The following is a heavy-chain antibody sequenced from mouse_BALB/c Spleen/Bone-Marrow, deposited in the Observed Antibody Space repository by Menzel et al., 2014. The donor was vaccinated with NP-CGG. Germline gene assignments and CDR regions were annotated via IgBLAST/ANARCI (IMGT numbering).Heavy chain of an antibody. Sequence: QVQLKESGAELARPGASVKLSCKASGYTFTDYYINWVKQRTGQGLEWIGEIYPGSGNTYYNEKLKGKATLTADKSSSTAYMQLSSLTSEDSAVYFCARREYGNGGFAYRGQGTLVTVSA. J-gene: IGHJ3*01. CDR1: GYTFTDYY. D-gene: IGHD2-10*02. CDR3: ARREYGNGGFAY. V-gene: IGHV1-77*01. CDR2: IYPGSGNT.